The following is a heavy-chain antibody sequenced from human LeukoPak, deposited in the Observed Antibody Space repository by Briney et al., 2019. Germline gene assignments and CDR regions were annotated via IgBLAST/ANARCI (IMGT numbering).Heavy chain of an antibody. CDR3: ARGCLFY. J-gene: IGHJ4*02. CDR1: GFTVSSNY. CDR2: VDSGGST. D-gene: IGHD3-16*01. Sequence: GGSLRLSCAASGFTVSSNYMSWVRQAPGKGLEWVSIVDSGGSTDYADSVKGRFTISRDNSENTLYLQMNSLRPEDAVVYYCARGCLFYWGQGTLVTVSS. V-gene: IGHV3-66*01.